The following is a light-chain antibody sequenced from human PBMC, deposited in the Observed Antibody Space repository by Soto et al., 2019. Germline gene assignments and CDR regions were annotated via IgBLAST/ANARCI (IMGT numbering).Light chain of an antibody. CDR2: GAS. CDR1: QSASGNY. CDR3: QQYASSPFWT. V-gene: IGKV3-20*01. Sequence: EIVLTQSPGTLSLSPGEGATLSCRASQSASGNYLAWYQQKPGQAPRLLMFGASNRATGIPDRFSGSGSGTDFTLTISRLEPEDFAVYYCQQYASSPFWTFGQGTKVEVK. J-gene: IGKJ1*01.